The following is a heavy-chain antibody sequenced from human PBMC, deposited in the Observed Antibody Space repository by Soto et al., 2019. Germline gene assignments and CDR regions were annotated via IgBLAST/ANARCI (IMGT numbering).Heavy chain of an antibody. J-gene: IGHJ4*02. D-gene: IGHD2-21*01. Sequence: EVQLVESGGGLVQPGGSLSLSCEASGFLFSTYWMFWVRQAQRKGLLWVSRIKSDGSSTSYADSVKGRFTISRDNAKNTLYLQMTSLRAEDTAGYYCAIGGGDYNYVDYCGQGILVTVSS. CDR2: IKSDGSST. CDR1: GFLFSTYW. V-gene: IGHV3-74*01. CDR3: AIGGGDYNYVDY.